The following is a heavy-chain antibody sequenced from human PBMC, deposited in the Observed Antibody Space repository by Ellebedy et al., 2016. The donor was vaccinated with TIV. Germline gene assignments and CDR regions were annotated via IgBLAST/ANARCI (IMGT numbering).Heavy chain of an antibody. V-gene: IGHV3-30*04. CDR2: ISYDGSIK. D-gene: IGHD1-26*01. CDR3: ARDQYSGSYYGAFDI. CDR1: GFTFSSFA. J-gene: IGHJ3*02. Sequence: GGSLRLXXAASGFTFSSFALHWIRQAPGKGLEWVAVISYDGSIKYYADSVKGRFTIFRDNSKNTLALQMNSLRVEDTAVYYCARDQYSGSYYGAFDIWGQGTMVTVSS.